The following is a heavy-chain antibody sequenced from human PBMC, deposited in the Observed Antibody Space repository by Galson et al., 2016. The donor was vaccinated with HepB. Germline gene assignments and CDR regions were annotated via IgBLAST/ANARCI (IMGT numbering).Heavy chain of an antibody. CDR2: IHSSGTS. V-gene: IGHV4-39*07. Sequence: SETLSLTCTVSGDSISNVGRHWGWFRQSPEMGLEYIGSIHSSGTSYYNPSPTSRVTISIGKSKNEFYLNLRSVTAADTAVYYCARDCTGGTCKSGDYDTFDIWGQGTVVTVSS. D-gene: IGHD2-8*02. CDR1: GDSISNVGRH. J-gene: IGHJ3*02. CDR3: ARDCTGGTCKSGDYDTFDI.